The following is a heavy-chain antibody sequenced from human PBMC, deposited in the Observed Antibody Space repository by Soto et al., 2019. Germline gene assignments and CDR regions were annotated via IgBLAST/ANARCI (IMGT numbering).Heavy chain of an antibody. V-gene: IGHV3-30*18. J-gene: IGHJ4*02. CDR3: AKDYAGDSSSSDY. CDR2: ISYDGSNK. CDR1: GFTFSSYG. Sequence: GGSLRLSCAASGFTFSSYGMHWVRQAPGKGLEWVAVISYDGSNKYYADSVKGRFTISRDNSKNTLYLQMNSLRAEDTAVYYCAKDYAGDSSSSDYWGQGTLVTVSS. D-gene: IGHD6-6*01.